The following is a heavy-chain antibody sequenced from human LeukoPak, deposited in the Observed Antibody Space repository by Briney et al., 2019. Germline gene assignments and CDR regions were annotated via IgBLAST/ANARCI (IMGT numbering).Heavy chain of an antibody. CDR2: IYPGGST. CDR3: ARGQRAAASFDY. D-gene: IGHD6-13*01. V-gene: IGHV3-66*01. CDR1: GFTFSDYY. J-gene: IGHJ4*02. Sequence: PGGSLRLSCAASGFTFSDYYMNWVRQAPGKGLEWVSLIYPGGSTYYADSVKGRFTISRDNSKNTLYLQMNSLRADDTAVYYCARGQRAAASFDYWGQGTLVTVSS.